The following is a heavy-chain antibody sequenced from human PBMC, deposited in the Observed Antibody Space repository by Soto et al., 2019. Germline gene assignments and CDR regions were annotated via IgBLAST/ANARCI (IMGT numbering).Heavy chain of an antibody. CDR2: IHDSGAI. CDR3: AREYSNFDY. V-gene: IGHV4-59*01. D-gene: IGHD4-4*01. CDR1: GGSISPYY. J-gene: IGHJ4*02. Sequence: QVQLQESGPGLVKPSETLSLTCTVSGGSISPYYWHWIRQPPGKGLEWIGYIHDSGAIYYNPSLNSRLVLSMDMSKRQFSLRLNPVTAADTAVYYCAREYSNFDYWGRGAPVTVSS.